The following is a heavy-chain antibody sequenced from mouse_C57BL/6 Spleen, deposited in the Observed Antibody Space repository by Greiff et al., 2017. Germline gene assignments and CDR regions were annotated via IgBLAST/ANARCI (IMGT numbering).Heavy chain of an antibody. Sequence: EVKLVESGGGLVKPGGSLKLSCAASGFTFSDYGMHWVRQAPEKGLEWVAYISSGSSTIYYADTVKGRFTISRDNAKNTLFLQMTSLRSEDTAMYYCARSGYDGMDYWGQGTSVTVSS. CDR3: ARSGYDGMDY. CDR1: GFTFSDYG. CDR2: ISSGSSTI. D-gene: IGHD2-2*01. J-gene: IGHJ4*01. V-gene: IGHV5-17*01.